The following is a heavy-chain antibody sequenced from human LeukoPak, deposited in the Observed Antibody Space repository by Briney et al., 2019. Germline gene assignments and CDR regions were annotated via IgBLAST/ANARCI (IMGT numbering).Heavy chain of an antibody. CDR1: GYTLTELS. D-gene: IGHD6-13*01. V-gene: IGHV1-24*01. CDR2: FDPEGGET. CDR3: ATDHWGSSRHFDY. J-gene: IGHJ4*02. Sequence: GASVKVSCKVSGYTLTELSMHWVRQAPGKGLEWMGGFDPEGGETIYAQKFQGRVTVTEDTSTDTAYMELSSLRSEDTAVYYCATDHWGSSRHFDYWGQGTLVTVSS.